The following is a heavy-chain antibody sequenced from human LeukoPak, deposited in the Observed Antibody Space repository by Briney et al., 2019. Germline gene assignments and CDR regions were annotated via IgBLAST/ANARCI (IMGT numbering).Heavy chain of an antibody. J-gene: IGHJ4*02. D-gene: IGHD5-24*01. CDR3: ARLRGGYRLY. V-gene: IGHV3-48*04. CDR2: ISSSGSTI. CDR1: GLTFSSYG. Sequence: GGSLRLSCAASGLTFSSYGMNWVRQAPGKGLEWVSYISSSGSTIYYADSVKGRFTISRDNAKNSLYLQINSLRAEDTAVYYCARLRGGYRLYWGQGTLVTVSS.